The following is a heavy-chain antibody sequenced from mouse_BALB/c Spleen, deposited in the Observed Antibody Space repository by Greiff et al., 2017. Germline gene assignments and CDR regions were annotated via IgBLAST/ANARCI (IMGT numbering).Heavy chain of an antibody. CDR1: GFSLSRYS. CDR2: IWGGGST. D-gene: IGHD2-4*01. CDR3: ARNEGDYDELAY. J-gene: IGHJ3*01. Sequence: VKVVESGPGLVAPSQSLSITCTVSGFSLSRYSVHWVRQPPGKGLEWLGMIWGGGSTDYNSALKSRLSISKDNSKSQVFLKMNSLQTDDTAMYYCARNEGDYDELAYWGQGTLVTVSA. V-gene: IGHV2-6-4*01.